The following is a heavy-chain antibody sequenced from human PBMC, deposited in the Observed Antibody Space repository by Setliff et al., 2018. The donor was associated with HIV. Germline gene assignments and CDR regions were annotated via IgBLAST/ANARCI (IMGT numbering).Heavy chain of an antibody. CDR3: ARGGRKDLADT. CDR1: GDSITRGGDF. Sequence: PSETLSLTCAVSGDSITRGGDFWSWLRHHPGKGLEWIGYIYYTGSTYYNPSLKSRVTISLDTSKNQVSLKLNSVTAADTAVFYCARGGRKDLADTGGQGTLVTVSS. D-gene: IGHD3-16*01. CDR2: IYYTGST. J-gene: IGHJ5*02. V-gene: IGHV4-31*11.